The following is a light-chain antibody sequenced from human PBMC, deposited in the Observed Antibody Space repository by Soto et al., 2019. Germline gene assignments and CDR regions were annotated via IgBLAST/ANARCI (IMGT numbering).Light chain of an antibody. CDR2: DVS. CDR3: CSYAGSPYV. Sequence: QSVLTQPRSVSGSPGQSVTISCTGTSSDVGGYKYVSWYQQHPGKAPKLMIYDVSERPSGVPDRSSGSKSGNTASLTISGLHAEDEADYYCCSYAGSPYVFGTGTKLTVL. V-gene: IGLV2-11*01. CDR1: SSDVGGYKY. J-gene: IGLJ1*01.